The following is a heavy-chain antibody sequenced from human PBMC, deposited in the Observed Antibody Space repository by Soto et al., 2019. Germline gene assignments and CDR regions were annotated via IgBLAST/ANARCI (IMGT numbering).Heavy chain of an antibody. CDR1: GYTFTSYG. D-gene: IGHD1-1*01. V-gene: IGHV1-18*01. CDR3: ARGFTGTPWFDP. Sequence: ASVKVSFKASGYTFTSYGISWVRQAPGQGLEWMGWISAYNGNTNYAQKLQGRVTMTTDTSTSTAYMELRSLRSDDTAVCYCARGFTGTPWFDPWGQGTLVTVSS. CDR2: ISAYNGNT. J-gene: IGHJ5*02.